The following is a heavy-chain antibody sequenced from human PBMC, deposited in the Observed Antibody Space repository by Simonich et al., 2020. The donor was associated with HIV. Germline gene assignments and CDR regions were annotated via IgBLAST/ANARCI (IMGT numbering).Heavy chain of an antibody. CDR2: INHSDST. D-gene: IGHD6-13*01. Sequence: QVQLQQWGAGLLKPSETLSLTCAGYGGSFSGYYWSWITQPPGKGLEWIGEINHSDSTNYNPSLKTRVTISVDTSKNQFSLKLSSVTAADTAVYYCARLTAGGLGEYFQHWGQGTLVTVSS. CDR3: ARLTAGGLGEYFQH. CDR1: GGSFSGYY. J-gene: IGHJ1*01. V-gene: IGHV4-34*01.